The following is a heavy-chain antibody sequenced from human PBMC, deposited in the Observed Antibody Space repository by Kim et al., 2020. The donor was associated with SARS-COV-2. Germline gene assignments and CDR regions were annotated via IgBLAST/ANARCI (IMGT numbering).Heavy chain of an antibody. D-gene: IGHD1-26*01. V-gene: IGHV4-39*01. Sequence: SETLSLTCTVSGGSISSSSYYWGWIRQPPGKGLEWIGSIYYSGSTYYNPSLKSRVTISVDTSKNQFSLKLSSVTAADTAVYYCARGSSGNGDDYWGQGTLVTVSS. CDR1: GGSISSSSYY. J-gene: IGHJ4*02. CDR3: ARGSSGNGDDY. CDR2: IYYSGST.